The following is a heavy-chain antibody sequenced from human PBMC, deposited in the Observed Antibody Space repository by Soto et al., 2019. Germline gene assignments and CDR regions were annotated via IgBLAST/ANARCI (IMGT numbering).Heavy chain of an antibody. J-gene: IGHJ4*02. CDR3: SFYGSGSYIEDY. D-gene: IGHD3-10*01. Sequence: QVQLVQSGAEVKKPGSSVKVSCKASGGTFSSYTISWVRQAPGQGLEWMGRIIPILGIANYAQKFQGRVTITADKSTSTAYMELSSLRSEDTAGYYCSFYGSGSYIEDYWGQGTLVTVSS. CDR1: GGTFSSYT. V-gene: IGHV1-69*02. CDR2: IIPILGIA.